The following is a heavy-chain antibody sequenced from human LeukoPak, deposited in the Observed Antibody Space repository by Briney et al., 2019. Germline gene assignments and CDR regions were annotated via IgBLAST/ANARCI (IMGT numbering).Heavy chain of an antibody. CDR1: GFIFSTYG. CDR3: ARDLGVPAAMALDY. Sequence: GGSLRLSCAASGFIFSTYGMHWVRQAPGKGLEWVAFIRYDGSTQYYADSVKGRLTISRDNSKNTLYLQMNSLRAEDTAVYYCARDLGVPAAMALDYWGQGTLVTVSS. CDR2: IRYDGSTQ. D-gene: IGHD2-2*01. J-gene: IGHJ4*02. V-gene: IGHV3-30*02.